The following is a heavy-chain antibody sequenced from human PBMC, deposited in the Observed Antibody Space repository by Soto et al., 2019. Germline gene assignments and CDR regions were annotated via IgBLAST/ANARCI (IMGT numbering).Heavy chain of an antibody. CDR2: IYYSGST. D-gene: IGHD1-26*01. CDR1: GGSISSYY. CDR3: ARGLSGSYPYYYYYGMDV. Sequence: SETLSLTCTVSGGSISSYYWSWIRQPPGKGLEWIGYIYYSGSTNYNPSLKSRVTISVDTSKNQFSLKLSSVTAADTAVYYCARGLSGSYPYYYYYGMDVWGQGTTVTVSS. V-gene: IGHV4-59*01. J-gene: IGHJ6*02.